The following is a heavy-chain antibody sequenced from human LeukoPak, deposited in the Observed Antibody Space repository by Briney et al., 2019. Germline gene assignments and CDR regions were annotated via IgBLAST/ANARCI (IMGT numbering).Heavy chain of an antibody. D-gene: IGHD3-22*01. J-gene: IGHJ5*02. CDR1: GGSISSYY. CDR3: ARRRVTMIVVVSNWFDP. V-gene: IGHV4-59*12. CDR2: IYYSGST. Sequence: SETLSLTCTVSGGSISSYYWSWIRQPPGKGLEWIGYIYYSGSTNYNPSLKSRVTISVDTSKNQFSLKLSSVTAADTAVYYCARRRVTMIVVVSNWFDPWGQGTLVTVSS.